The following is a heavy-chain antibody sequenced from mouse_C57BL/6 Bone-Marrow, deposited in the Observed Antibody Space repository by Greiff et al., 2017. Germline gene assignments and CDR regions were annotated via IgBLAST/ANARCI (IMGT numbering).Heavy chain of an antibody. CDR2: IYPGDGDT. D-gene: IGHD1-1*01. CDR3: ARMGYYGLSPDY. CDR1: GYAFSSSW. Sequence: QVQLKESGPELVKPGASVKISCKASGYAFSSSWMNWVKQRPGKGLEWIGRIYPGDGDTNYNGKFKGKATLTADKSSSTAYMQLSSLTSEDSAVYFCARMGYYGLSPDYWGQGTTLTVSS. V-gene: IGHV1-82*01. J-gene: IGHJ2*01.